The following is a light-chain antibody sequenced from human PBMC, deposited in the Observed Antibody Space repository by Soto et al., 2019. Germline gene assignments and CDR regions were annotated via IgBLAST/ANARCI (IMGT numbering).Light chain of an antibody. CDR2: EDN. CDR1: SGSIASNY. J-gene: IGLJ1*01. CDR3: QSYDSSNYV. Sequence: MLTPPHSVSESPGKTVTISCTRSSGSIASNYVQWYQQRPGSAPTTVIYEDNQRPSGVPDRFSGSIDSSSNSASLTISGLKTEDEADYYCQSYDSSNYVFGTGTKLTVL. V-gene: IGLV6-57*03.